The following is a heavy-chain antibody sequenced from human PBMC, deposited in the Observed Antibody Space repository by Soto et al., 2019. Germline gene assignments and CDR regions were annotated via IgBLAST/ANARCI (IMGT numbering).Heavy chain of an antibody. J-gene: IGHJ6*03. D-gene: IGHD6-6*01. V-gene: IGHV3-11*01. CDR1: GFTFSDYY. CDR3: ARAPASSSFFHYYYYMDV. Sequence: GGSLRLSCAASGFTFSDYYMSWIRQAPGKGLEWVSYISSSGSTIYYADSVKGRFTISRDNAKNSPYLQMNSLRAEDTAVYYCARAPASSSFFHYYYYMDVWGKGTTVTVSS. CDR2: ISSSGSTI.